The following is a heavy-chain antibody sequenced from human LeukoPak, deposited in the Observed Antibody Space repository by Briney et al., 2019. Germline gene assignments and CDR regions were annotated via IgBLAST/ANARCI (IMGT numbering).Heavy chain of an antibody. D-gene: IGHD3-10*01. CDR1: GFTFSNYG. CDR2: IWYDGSNK. V-gene: IGHV3-33*01. Sequence: GGSLRLSCAASGFTFSNYGMHWGRQAPGKGLEWVAVIWYDGSNKYYADSVKGRFTVSRDNSKNTLNLQMNNLRAEDTAVYYCARGVRTVDYWGQGTLVTVSS. CDR3: ARGVRTVDY. J-gene: IGHJ4*02.